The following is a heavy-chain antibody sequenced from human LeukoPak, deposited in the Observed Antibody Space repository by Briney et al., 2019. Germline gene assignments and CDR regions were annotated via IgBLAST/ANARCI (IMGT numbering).Heavy chain of an antibody. CDR3: ARRAGAYSHPYDY. Sequence: PGGSLRLSCAASGFTFSHAWMSWVRHAPGKGLEWVSGINWNGGSTTYADSVKGRFTISRDNGKNSLYLQMNSLRAEDTAVYYCARRAGAYSHPYDYWGQGTLVTVSS. V-gene: IGHV3-20*04. CDR1: GFTFSHAW. J-gene: IGHJ4*02. D-gene: IGHD4/OR15-4a*01. CDR2: INWNGGST.